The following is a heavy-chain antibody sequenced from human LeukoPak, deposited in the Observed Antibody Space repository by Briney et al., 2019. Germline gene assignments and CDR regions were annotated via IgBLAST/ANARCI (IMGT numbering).Heavy chain of an antibody. J-gene: IGHJ4*02. CDR2: IYYSGST. Sequence: PSETLSLTCTVSGGSITNYYWSWIRQPPGKGLEWIGYIYYSGSTNYNPSLKSRVTISVDTSKNQFSLKLSSMTAADTAVYYCARGTTVVTPMYYWGQGTLVTVSS. CDR3: ARGTTVVTPMYY. CDR1: GGSITNYY. D-gene: IGHD4-23*01. V-gene: IGHV4-59*12.